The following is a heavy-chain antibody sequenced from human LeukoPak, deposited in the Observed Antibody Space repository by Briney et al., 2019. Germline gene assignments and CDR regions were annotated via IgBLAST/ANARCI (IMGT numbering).Heavy chain of an antibody. D-gene: IGHD3-22*01. CDR3: ARDYVDNFDSYGYIALDQ. CDR2: INPNSGST. J-gene: IGHJ4*02. Sequence: GASVTVSCKASGYTFTDYYIHWVRQAPGQGLEWMGWINPNSGSTNYAQNLQGRVSITRDTSISTAHMELSRLRSDDTAVYYCARDYVDNFDSYGYIALDQGGQGTLVIVSA. CDR1: GYTFTDYY. V-gene: IGHV1-2*02.